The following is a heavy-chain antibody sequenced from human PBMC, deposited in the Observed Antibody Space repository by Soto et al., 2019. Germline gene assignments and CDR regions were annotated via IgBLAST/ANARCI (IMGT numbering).Heavy chain of an antibody. J-gene: IGHJ4*02. CDR2: ISGSGTTT. CDR1: GFPFRTYA. V-gene: IGHV3-23*02. Sequence: QLVESGGGLQQPGGSLRLSCAASGFPFRTYAMSWVRPAPGKGLEWVSVISGSGTTTFTGDSVKGRFTISRDNSKNTLDLEINSLRVEVTAIYYCAQLPVTETDDYSDYMYFGFWGQGTLVCVSP. CDR3: AQLPVTETDDYSDYMYFGF. D-gene: IGHD4-17*01.